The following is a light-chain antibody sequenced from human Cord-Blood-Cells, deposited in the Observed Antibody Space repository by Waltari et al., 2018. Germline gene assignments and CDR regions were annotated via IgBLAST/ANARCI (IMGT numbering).Light chain of an antibody. CDR3: SSYTSSSTWV. CDR1: SSAGGGYYY. J-gene: IGLJ3*02. V-gene: IGLV2-14*01. CDR2: DVS. Sequence: QSVLTQPAPVSGSPGQSITSSCAATSSAGGGYYYVFWYQQHPGKAPKHMIYDVSKRPSGVSTRFSGSKSGNTASLTISGLQAEDEADYYCSSYTSSSTWVFGGGTKLTVL.